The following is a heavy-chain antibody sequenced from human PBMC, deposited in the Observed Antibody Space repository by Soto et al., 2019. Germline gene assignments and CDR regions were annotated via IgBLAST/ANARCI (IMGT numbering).Heavy chain of an antibody. D-gene: IGHD6-19*01. CDR2: ILYSGIT. J-gene: IGHJ4*02. Sequence: PSETLSLTCTVSGGSISSSGNYWGWIRQAPGKGLEWIGSILYSGITYYNPSLKSRVTISVDTSKNQFSLKLTSVTAADTAVYFCASPNYSSFLLDSWGRGVLVTVSS. CDR1: GGSISSSGNY. V-gene: IGHV4-39*01. CDR3: ASPNYSSFLLDS.